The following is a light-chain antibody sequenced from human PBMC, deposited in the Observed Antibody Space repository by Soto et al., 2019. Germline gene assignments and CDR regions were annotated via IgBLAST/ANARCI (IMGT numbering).Light chain of an antibody. CDR1: QTVNSSY. CDR2: DAS. CDR3: QQRSNWPPIT. Sequence: EIVLTQSPGTLSFSPGERASLSCRASQTVNSSYLAWYQQKPGQAPRLLIYDASNRATGIPARFSGSGSGTDFTLTISSLEPEDFAVYYCQQRSNWPPITFGGGTKVDIK. V-gene: IGKV3-11*01. J-gene: IGKJ4*01.